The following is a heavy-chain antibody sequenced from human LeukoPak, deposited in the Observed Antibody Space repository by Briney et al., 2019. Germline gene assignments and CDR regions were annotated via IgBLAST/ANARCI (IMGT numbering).Heavy chain of an antibody. D-gene: IGHD3-3*01. CDR1: GYSISSGYY. J-gene: IGHJ4*02. CDR3: ARGREENYDFWSGYYKGVRFDF. CDR2: IYHSGSS. Sequence: PSETLSLTCAVSGYSISSGYYWGWIRQPPGKGLEWIGSIYHSGSSYYNPSLKSRMTMSVDTSKNQVSLKLRSVTAADTAMYFCARGREENYDFWSGYYKGVRFDFWGQGTLVTVSS. V-gene: IGHV4-38-2*01.